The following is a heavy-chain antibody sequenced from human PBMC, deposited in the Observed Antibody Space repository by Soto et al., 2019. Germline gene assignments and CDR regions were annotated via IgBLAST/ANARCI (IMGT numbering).Heavy chain of an antibody. Sequence: EVQLVESGGGLVKPGGSLRLSCAASGFTFSSYSMNWVRQAPGKGLEWVSSISSSSSYIYYADSVKGRFTISRDNAKNSLYLQMNSLRAEDTAVYYCARDGPISSAHDYWGQGTLVTVSS. CDR2: ISSSSSYI. CDR1: GFTFSSYS. D-gene: IGHD6-19*01. CDR3: ARDGPISSAHDY. J-gene: IGHJ4*02. V-gene: IGHV3-21*01.